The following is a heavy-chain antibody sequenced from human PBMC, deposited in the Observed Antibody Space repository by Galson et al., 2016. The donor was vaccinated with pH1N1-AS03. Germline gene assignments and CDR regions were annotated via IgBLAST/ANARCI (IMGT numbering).Heavy chain of an antibody. J-gene: IGHJ4*02. V-gene: IGHV3-48*02. Sequence: SLRLSCAASEFTFSIYHMSWVRQAPGKGLEWVSYINSRSDTIHYADSVKCRFTISRDNAKNSLYLQMSSLRDDDTAVYYCARDSGYGGTFDNWGQGALVTVSS. CDR3: ARDSGYGGTFDN. CDR1: EFTFSIYH. D-gene: IGHD5-12*01. CDR2: INSRSDTI.